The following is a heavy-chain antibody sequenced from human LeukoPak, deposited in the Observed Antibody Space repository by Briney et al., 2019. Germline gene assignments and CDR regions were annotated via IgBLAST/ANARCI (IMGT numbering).Heavy chain of an antibody. CDR3: ARDYSSWYGVSAWFDP. CDR1: GGSISSYY. Sequence: SETLSLTCTVSGGSISSYYWSWIRQPPGKGLEWIGYIYYSGSTNYNPSLKSRVTISVDTSKNQFSLKLSSVTAADTAVYYCARDYSSWYGVSAWFDPWGQGTLVTVSS. J-gene: IGHJ5*02. V-gene: IGHV4-59*12. D-gene: IGHD6-13*01. CDR2: IYYSGST.